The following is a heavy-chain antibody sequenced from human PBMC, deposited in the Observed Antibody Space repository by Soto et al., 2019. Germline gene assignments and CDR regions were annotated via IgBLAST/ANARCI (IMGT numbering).Heavy chain of an antibody. D-gene: IGHD6-19*01. J-gene: IGHJ4*02. CDR1: GYTFTSYY. CDR2: INPSGGST. V-gene: IGHV1-46*03. Sequence: GASVKVSCKASGYTFTSYYMHWVRQAPGQGLEWMGIINPSGGSTSYAQKFQGRVTMTRDTSTSTVYMELSSLRSGDTAVYYCASFGTESGGWSYFDYWGQGTLVTVSS. CDR3: ASFGTESGGWSYFDY.